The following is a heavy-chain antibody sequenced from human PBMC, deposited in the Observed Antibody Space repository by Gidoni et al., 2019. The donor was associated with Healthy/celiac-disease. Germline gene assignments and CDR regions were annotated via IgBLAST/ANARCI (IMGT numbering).Heavy chain of an antibody. CDR2: ST. Sequence: STYYNPSLKSRVTISVDTSKNQFSLKLSSVTAADTAVYYCARHYQSSFPLDPWGQGTLVTVSS. D-gene: IGHD3-16*02. CDR3: ARHYQSSFPLDP. J-gene: IGHJ5*02. V-gene: IGHV4-39*01.